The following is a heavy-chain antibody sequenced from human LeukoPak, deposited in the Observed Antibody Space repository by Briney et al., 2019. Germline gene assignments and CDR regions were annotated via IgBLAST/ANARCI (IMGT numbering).Heavy chain of an antibody. CDR2: ISYDGSNK. CDR1: GYTFSSYG. J-gene: IGHJ4*02. Sequence: PGGSLRLSCAASGYTFSSYGTHWVRQAPGKGLEWVAVISYDGSNKYYADSVKGRFTISRDNSKNTLYLQMNSLRAEDTAVYYCAKEMDPYGSGSYYPYFAFDYWGQGTLVTVSS. V-gene: IGHV3-30*18. CDR3: AKEMDPYGSGSYYPYFAFDY. D-gene: IGHD3-10*01.